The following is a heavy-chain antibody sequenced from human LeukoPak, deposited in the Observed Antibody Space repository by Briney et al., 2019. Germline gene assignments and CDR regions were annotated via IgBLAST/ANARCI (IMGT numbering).Heavy chain of an antibody. J-gene: IGHJ4*02. D-gene: IGHD6-13*01. CDR3: ARRPYSSSWYYFDY. V-gene: IGHV4-31*03. CDR1: GGSISSGGYY. Sequence: PSETLSLTCTVSGGSISSGGYYWSWLRQHPGKGLEWIAYIYYSGSTYYNPSLKTRVTISVDTSKNQFSLKLSSVTAEDTAVYYCARRPYSSSWYYFDYWGQGTLVTVSS. CDR2: IYYSGST.